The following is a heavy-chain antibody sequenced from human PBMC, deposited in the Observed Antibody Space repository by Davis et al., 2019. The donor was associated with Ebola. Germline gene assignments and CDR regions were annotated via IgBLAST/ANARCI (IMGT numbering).Heavy chain of an antibody. D-gene: IGHD2-15*01. CDR1: GFTFSSYG. V-gene: IGHV3-33*01. CDR3: ARGGYCSGGSCHNWFDP. CDR2: IWYDGSNK. Sequence: GESLKISCAASGFTFSSYGMHWVRQAPGKGLEWVAAIWYDGSNKYYADSVKGRFTLSRDNSKNTLYLQMNSLRAEETAVYYCARGGYCSGGSCHNWFDPWGQGTLVTVSS. J-gene: IGHJ5*02.